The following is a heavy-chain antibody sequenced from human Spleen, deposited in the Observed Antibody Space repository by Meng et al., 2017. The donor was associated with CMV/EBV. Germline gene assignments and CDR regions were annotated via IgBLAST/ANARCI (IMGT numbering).Heavy chain of an antibody. CDR3: AKEPREGEFGY. CDR1: GFTFSDYY. J-gene: IGHJ4*02. CDR2: ISGSGTYM. Sequence: GGSLRLSCAASGFTFSDYYMNWVRQAPGKGLEWVSSISGSGTYMYYAVSVKGRFTISRDNAKNSLYLQLNRLRAEDTAVYYCAKEPREGEFGYWGQGTLVTVSS. V-gene: IGHV3-21*04. D-gene: IGHD3-16*01.